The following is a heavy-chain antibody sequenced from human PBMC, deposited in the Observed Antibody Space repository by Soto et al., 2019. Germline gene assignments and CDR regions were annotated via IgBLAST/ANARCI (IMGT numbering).Heavy chain of an antibody. Sequence: GGSLRLSCAASGFTFSNYGMHWVRQAPGKGLEWVAVISYDGSNKYYADSVKGRFTISRDNSKNTLYLQMNSLRPEDTAVYYCAKDPPGFSSSWYAGIDYWGQGTLVTVSS. CDR3: AKDPPGFSSSWYAGIDY. CDR2: ISYDGSNK. V-gene: IGHV3-30*18. D-gene: IGHD6-13*01. J-gene: IGHJ4*02. CDR1: GFTFSNYG.